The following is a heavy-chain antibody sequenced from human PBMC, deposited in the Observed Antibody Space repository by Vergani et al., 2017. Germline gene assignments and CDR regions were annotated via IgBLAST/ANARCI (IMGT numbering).Heavy chain of an antibody. V-gene: IGHV5-51*01. CDR2: ITPFDSKI. CDR3: TRHVPCGDGDCLHFDH. D-gene: IGHD2-21*02. Sequence: EVMLVQSGAEVKKPGESLKISCKYSESSFTSNQIAWVRQMSGKGLQWMGNITPFDSKIAYSPSFQGQVIMSIDKSITTAYLQWRSLEASDTAIYYCTRHVPCGDGDCLHFDHWGQGTQVTVSS. CDR1: ESSFTSNQ. J-gene: IGHJ4*02.